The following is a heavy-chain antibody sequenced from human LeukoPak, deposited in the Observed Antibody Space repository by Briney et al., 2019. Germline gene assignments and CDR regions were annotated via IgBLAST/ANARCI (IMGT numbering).Heavy chain of an antibody. J-gene: IGHJ4*02. CDR1: GFTFSSYA. V-gene: IGHV3-23*01. Sequence: GGSLRLSRAASGFTFSSYAMSWVRQAPGKGLEWVSAISGSGGSTYYADSVKGRFTISRDNSKNTLYLQMNSLRAEDTAVYYCAKGGGGWYRLDYWGQGTLVTVSS. D-gene: IGHD6-19*01. CDR2: ISGSGGST. CDR3: AKGGGGWYRLDY.